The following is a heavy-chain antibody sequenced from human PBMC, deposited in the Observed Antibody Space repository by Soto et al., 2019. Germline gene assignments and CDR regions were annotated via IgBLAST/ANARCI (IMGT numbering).Heavy chain of an antibody. Sequence: VQLVESGGGLVKPGGSLRLSCAASGFTFSSYAMHWVRQAPGKGLEWVAVISYDGSNKYYADSVKGRFTISRDNSKNTLYLQMNSLRAEDTAVYYCAREDYGDYAFDIWGQGTMVTVSS. V-gene: IGHV3-30-3*01. CDR3: AREDYGDYAFDI. D-gene: IGHD4-17*01. CDR2: ISYDGSNK. CDR1: GFTFSSYA. J-gene: IGHJ3*02.